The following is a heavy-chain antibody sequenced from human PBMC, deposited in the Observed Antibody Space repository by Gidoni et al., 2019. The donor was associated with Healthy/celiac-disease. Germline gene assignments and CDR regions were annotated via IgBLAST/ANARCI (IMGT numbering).Heavy chain of an antibody. J-gene: IGHJ5*02. CDR2: IYHSGST. V-gene: IGHV4-30-2*01. D-gene: IGHD4-17*01. CDR1: GGSISSGGYS. Sequence: QLQLQESGSGLVKPSPPLSLTCAVSGGSISSGGYSWSWTRQPPGKGLEWIGYIYHSGSTYYTPSLKSRVTISVDRSKNQFSLKLSSVTAADTAVYYCARDQSVSATVAGFDPWGQGTLVTVSS. CDR3: ARDQSVSATVAGFDP.